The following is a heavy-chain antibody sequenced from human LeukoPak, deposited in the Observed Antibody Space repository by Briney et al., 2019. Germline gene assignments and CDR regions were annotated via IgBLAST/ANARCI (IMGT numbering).Heavy chain of an antibody. V-gene: IGHV3-23*01. D-gene: IGHD3-22*01. CDR2: ISASGDST. CDR1: GFTFTDYA. Sequence: GGSLRLSCEASGFTFTDYAMTWVRQAPGKGLEWVSAISASGDSTYYADSVNGRFTISRDNSKNTLYLQMYSLRAEDTAEYYCAKPPTGYFYYNAMDVWGQGTTVTVSS. J-gene: IGHJ6*01. CDR3: AKPPTGYFYYNAMDV.